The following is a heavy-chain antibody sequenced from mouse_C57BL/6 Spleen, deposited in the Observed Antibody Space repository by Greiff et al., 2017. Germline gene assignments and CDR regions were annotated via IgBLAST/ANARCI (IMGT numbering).Heavy chain of an antibody. Sequence: EVKLEESGPGLVKPSQSLSLTCSVTGYSITSGYYWNWIRQFPGNKLEWMGYISYDGSNNYNPSLKNRISITRDTSKNQFFLKLNSVTTEDTATYYCARGNYDEGYYAMDDWGQGTSVTVSS. CDR3: ARGNYDEGYYAMDD. CDR1: GYSITSGYY. V-gene: IGHV3-6*01. CDR2: ISYDGSN. D-gene: IGHD2-4*01. J-gene: IGHJ4*01.